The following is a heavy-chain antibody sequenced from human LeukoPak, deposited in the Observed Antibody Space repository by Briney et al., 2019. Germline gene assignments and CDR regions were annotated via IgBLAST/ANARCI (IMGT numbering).Heavy chain of an antibody. D-gene: IGHD2-8*01. J-gene: IGHJ4*02. CDR2: IYSAGST. V-gene: IGHV3-53*01. CDR1: GFTVSSNY. CDR3: ARGYCTNGVCFDY. Sequence: GSLRLSFAASGFTVSSNYMTWVRRAPGRGLQWVSLIYSAGSTYYAYSVKGRFTISRDNSKNTLFLQMNSLRAEDTAVYYCARGYCTNGVCFDYWGQGTLVTVSS.